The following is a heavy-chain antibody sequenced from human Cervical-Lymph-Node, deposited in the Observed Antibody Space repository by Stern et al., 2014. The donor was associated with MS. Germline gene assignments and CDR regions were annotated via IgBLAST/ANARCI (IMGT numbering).Heavy chain of an antibody. CDR1: GGSISSGDYY. D-gene: IGHD2-2*01. V-gene: IGHV4-30-4*01. Sequence: HVQLQESGPGLVKPSQTLSLTCTVSGGSISSGDYYWSWIRQPPGKGLEWIGYIYYSGSTYYSPSLKSRVTISVDTSKNQFSLKLSSVTAADTAVYYCARGSSHCSSTSCYPTNWFDPWGQGTLVNVSS. CDR2: IYYSGST. J-gene: IGHJ5*02. CDR3: ARGSSHCSSTSCYPTNWFDP.